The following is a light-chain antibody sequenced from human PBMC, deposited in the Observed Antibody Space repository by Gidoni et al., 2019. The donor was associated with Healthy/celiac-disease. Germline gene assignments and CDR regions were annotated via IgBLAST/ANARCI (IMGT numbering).Light chain of an antibody. Sequence: EIVLTQSPATLSLSPGERATLSCRASQSVSSYLAWYQQKPGQAPRLLIYDASNRATGIPARFSGSGSGTDFTLTISSLEPEDFAVYYCQQRSNWPPWTFGQXTKEEIK. CDR2: DAS. CDR1: QSVSSY. V-gene: IGKV3-11*01. CDR3: QQRSNWPPWT. J-gene: IGKJ1*01.